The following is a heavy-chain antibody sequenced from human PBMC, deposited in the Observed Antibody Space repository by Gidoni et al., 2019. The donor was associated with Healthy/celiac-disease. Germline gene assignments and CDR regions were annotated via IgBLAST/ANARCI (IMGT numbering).Heavy chain of an antibody. D-gene: IGHD3-16*01. CDR1: GFTFSSYG. CDR2: IWYDGSNK. CDR3: ARDRGELYPLLYY. J-gene: IGHJ4*02. V-gene: IGHV3-33*01. Sequence: QVQLVESGGGVVQPGRSLRLSCAASGFTFSSYGMHWVRQAPGKGLEWVAVIWYDGSNKYYADSVKGRFTISRDNSKNTLYLQMNSLRAEDTAVYYCARDRGELYPLLYYWGQGTLVTVSS.